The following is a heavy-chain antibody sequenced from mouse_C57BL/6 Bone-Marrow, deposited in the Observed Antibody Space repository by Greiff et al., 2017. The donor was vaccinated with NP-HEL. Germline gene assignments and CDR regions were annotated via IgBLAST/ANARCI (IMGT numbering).Heavy chain of an antibody. CDR3: ARARGSSSDY. D-gene: IGHD1-1*01. Sequence: QVQLQQPGAELVKPGASVTLSCKASGYTFTSYWMHWVKQRPGQGLEWIGMIHPNSGSTNYNEKFKSKATLTVDKSSSTAYIQLSSLTSEDSAVYCCARARGSSSDYWGQGTTLTVSS. V-gene: IGHV1-64*01. J-gene: IGHJ2*01. CDR1: GYTFTSYW. CDR2: IHPNSGST.